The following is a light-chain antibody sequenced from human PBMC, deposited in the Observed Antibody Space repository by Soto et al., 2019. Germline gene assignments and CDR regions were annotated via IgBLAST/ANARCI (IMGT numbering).Light chain of an antibody. J-gene: IGKJ1*01. CDR1: QSVSIN. CDR3: QQYNNWPRT. CDR2: GAT. Sequence: EIVLTQSPATLSLSPGERATLSCRASQSVSINLAWYQQKPGQAPRLLIHGATTRATGIPARFSGSGSGTEFTLTISSLQSEDFAVYYCQQYNNWPRTFGQGTKVDI. V-gene: IGKV3-15*01.